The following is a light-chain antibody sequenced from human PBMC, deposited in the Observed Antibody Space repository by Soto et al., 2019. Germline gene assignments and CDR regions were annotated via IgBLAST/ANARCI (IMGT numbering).Light chain of an antibody. CDR1: SSDVGSYNF. J-gene: IGLJ1*01. CDR2: DGT. CDR3: SSYTSISTYV. Sequence: QSVLTQPASVSGSPGQSITISCTGTSSDVGSYNFVSWYQQHPGKAPKLMIYDGTNRPSGVSNRFSGSKSGNTASLTISGLQGEDEADYYCSSYTSISTYVFGTGTRSPS. V-gene: IGLV2-14*02.